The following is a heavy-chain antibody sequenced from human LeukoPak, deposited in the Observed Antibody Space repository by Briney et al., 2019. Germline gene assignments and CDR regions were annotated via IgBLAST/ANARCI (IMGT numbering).Heavy chain of an antibody. Sequence: AGGSLRLSCAASGFTFSSYSMNWVRQAPGKGLEWVSYISSSSGTINYADSVKGRFTISGDNARNSLYLQMNSLRAEDTAVYYCASLYYDSSGYYLSYFDYWGQGTLVTVSS. J-gene: IGHJ4*02. CDR1: GFTFSSYS. D-gene: IGHD3-22*01. CDR2: ISSSSGTI. V-gene: IGHV3-48*01. CDR3: ASLYYDSSGYYLSYFDY.